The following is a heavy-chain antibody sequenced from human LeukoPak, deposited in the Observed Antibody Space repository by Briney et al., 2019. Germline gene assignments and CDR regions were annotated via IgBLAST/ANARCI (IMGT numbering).Heavy chain of an antibody. V-gene: IGHV3-48*03. J-gene: IGHJ5*02. D-gene: IGHD3-10*01. Sequence: PGGSLRLSCAASGFTFSSYEMNWVRQAPGKGLEWVSYISSFGDTIHYADSVRGRFTISRDDAKNSLYLQMNSLRAEDTGVYYCARDSAMVRGRIPYNWFDPWGQGALFTVSS. CDR1: GFTFSSYE. CDR3: ARDSAMVRGRIPYNWFDP. CDR2: ISSFGDTI.